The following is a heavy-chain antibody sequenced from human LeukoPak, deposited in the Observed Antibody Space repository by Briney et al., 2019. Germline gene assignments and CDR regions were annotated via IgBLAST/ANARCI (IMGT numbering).Heavy chain of an antibody. D-gene: IGHD2-2*01. V-gene: IGHV3-30*03. J-gene: IGHJ6*02. CDR2: ISYDGSNK. CDR3: ARGGHCSTTSCSNYDGMDV. CDR1: GFTFSSYG. Sequence: GGSLRLSCAASGFTFSSYGMHWVRQAPGKGLEWVAVISYDGSNKYYADSVKGRFTISRDNSKNTLYLQMNSLRAEDTAVYFCARGGHCSTTSCSNYDGMDVWGQGTTLTVSS.